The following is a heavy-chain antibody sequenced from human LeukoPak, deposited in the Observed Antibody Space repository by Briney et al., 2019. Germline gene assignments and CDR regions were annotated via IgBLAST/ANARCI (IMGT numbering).Heavy chain of an antibody. Sequence: SETLSLTCTVSGGSISSSSYYWGWIRQPPGKGLEWIRSIYYSGSTYYNPSLKSRVTISVDTSKNQFSLKLSSVTAADTAVYYCARDYYDSWAFDIWGQGTMVTVSS. J-gene: IGHJ3*02. V-gene: IGHV4-39*02. CDR2: IYYSGST. D-gene: IGHD3-3*01. CDR1: GGSISSSSYY. CDR3: ARDYYDSWAFDI.